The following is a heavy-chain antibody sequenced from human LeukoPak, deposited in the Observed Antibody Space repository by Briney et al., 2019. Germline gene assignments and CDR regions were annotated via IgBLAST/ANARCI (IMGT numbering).Heavy chain of an antibody. CDR2: IRYDGSNK. Sequence: GGSLRLSCAASGFTFSSYGMHWVRQAPGKGLEWVAFIRYDGSNKYYADSVKGRFTISRDNSKNTLYLQMNSLRAEDTAVYYCAKDKGHYYDSLGYFDYWGQGTLVTVSS. CDR3: AKDKGHYYDSLGYFDY. J-gene: IGHJ4*02. D-gene: IGHD3-22*01. V-gene: IGHV3-30*02. CDR1: GFTFSSYG.